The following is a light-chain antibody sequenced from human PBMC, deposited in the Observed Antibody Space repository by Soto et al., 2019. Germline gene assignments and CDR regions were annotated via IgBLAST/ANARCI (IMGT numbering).Light chain of an antibody. Sequence: QSVLTQPPSVSGAPGQRVTISCTGSSSNIGARYDVHWYQQLPGTAPKLLIYGNSNRPSGVPDRFSGSKSGTSASLAISGILAEDGAVYCCQAYDVRVRGSVFGGGTKVTVL. V-gene: IGLV1-40*01. CDR2: GNS. J-gene: IGLJ2*01. CDR3: QAYDVRVRGSV. CDR1: SSNIGARYD.